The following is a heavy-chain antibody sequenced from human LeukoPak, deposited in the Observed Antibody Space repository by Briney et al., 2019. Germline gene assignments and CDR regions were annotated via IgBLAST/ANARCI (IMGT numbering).Heavy chain of an antibody. J-gene: IGHJ5*02. Sequence: ASVKVSCKASGYTFTDYPIYWVRQAPGQRLEWMGWIDAGNGNTKYSQNFQGRVTITRDTSASTVYMELSSLRSEDTAVYYCARGYYDILTGYSSYNWFDPWGQGTLVTVSS. CDR2: IDAGNGNT. CDR1: GYTFTDYP. CDR3: ARGYYDILTGYSSYNWFDP. V-gene: IGHV1-3*01. D-gene: IGHD3-9*01.